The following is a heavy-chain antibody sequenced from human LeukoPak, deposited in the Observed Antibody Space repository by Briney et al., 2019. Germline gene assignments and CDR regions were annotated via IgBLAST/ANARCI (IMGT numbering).Heavy chain of an antibody. CDR1: GYSFTSYW. J-gene: IGHJ3*02. Sequence: GESLKTSCKGSGYSFTSYWIGWVRQMPGKGLEWMGIIYPGDSDTRYSPSFQGQVTISADKSISTAYLQWSSLKASDTAMYYCARRRGYGDYNDAFDIWGQGTMVTVSS. CDR3: ARRRGYGDYNDAFDI. V-gene: IGHV5-51*01. D-gene: IGHD4-17*01. CDR2: IYPGDSDT.